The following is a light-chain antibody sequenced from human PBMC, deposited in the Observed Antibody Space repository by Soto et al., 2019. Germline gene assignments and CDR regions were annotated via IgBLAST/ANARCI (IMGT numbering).Light chain of an antibody. Sequence: SYVLTQPPSVSVAPGKTATITCGGDNIGSKGVHWYQQKPVQAPVPVFSYGTDRPSGIPERFSGSNSGDTATLTISRVEAGDEADYYCQVWDGSSDHPVFGGGTKLTVL. CDR3: QVWDGSSDHPV. V-gene: IGLV3-21*04. J-gene: IGLJ2*01. CDR1: NIGSKG. CDR2: YGT.